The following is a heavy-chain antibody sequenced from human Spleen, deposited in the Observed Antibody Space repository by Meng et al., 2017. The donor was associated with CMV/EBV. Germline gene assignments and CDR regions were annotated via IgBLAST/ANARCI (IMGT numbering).Heavy chain of an antibody. CDR3: ARLAITTRAFDI. D-gene: IGHD4-11*01. V-gene: IGHV4-31*03. J-gene: IGHJ3*02. CDR2: IYYSGST. CDR1: GGSISSGGYY. Sequence: SETLSLTCTVSGGSISSGGYYWSWIRQHPGKGLEWIGYIYYSGSTYYNPSLKSRVTISVDTSKNQFSLKLSSVTAADTAVYYCARLAITTRAFDIWGQGTMVTVSS.